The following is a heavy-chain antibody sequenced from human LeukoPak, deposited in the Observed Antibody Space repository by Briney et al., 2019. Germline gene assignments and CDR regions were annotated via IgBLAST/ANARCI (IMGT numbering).Heavy chain of an antibody. CDR1: GGSISSSSYY. Sequence: SETLSLTCTVSGGSISSSSYYWSWIRRPPGKGLEWIGEINHSGSTNYNPSLKSRVTISVDTSKNQFSLKLSSVTAADTAVYYCARHRIAARHFDYWGQGTLVTVSS. D-gene: IGHD6-6*01. V-gene: IGHV4-39*01. J-gene: IGHJ4*02. CDR3: ARHRIAARHFDY. CDR2: INHSGST.